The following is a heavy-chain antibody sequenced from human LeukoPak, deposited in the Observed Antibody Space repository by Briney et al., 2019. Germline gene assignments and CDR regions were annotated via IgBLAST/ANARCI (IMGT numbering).Heavy chain of an antibody. J-gene: IGHJ4*02. CDR2: IIPIFGTA. V-gene: IGHV1-69*01. CDR3: AVWFGELAYFDY. Sequence: SVTVPCKASGGTFSSYAISWVRQAPGQGLEWMGGIIPIFGTANYAQKFQGRVTITADESTSTAYMELSSLRSEVSAVYYCAVWFGELAYFDYWGQGTLVTVSS. D-gene: IGHD3-10*01. CDR1: GGTFSSYA.